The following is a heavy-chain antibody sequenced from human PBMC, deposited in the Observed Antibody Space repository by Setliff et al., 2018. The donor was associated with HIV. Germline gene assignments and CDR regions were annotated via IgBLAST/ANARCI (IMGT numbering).Heavy chain of an antibody. CDR1: GYSFTNYY. CDR2: IHAGNGYT. CDR3: ARIWGIPPLYYFDY. Sequence: ASVKVSCKASGYSFTNYYIHWVRQAPGQRLEWMGWIHAGNGYTKYSQKFQGRVTFTRDTSASAAYMDLSSLRSEDTAVYYCARIWGIPPLYYFDYWGQGTLVTVSS. J-gene: IGHJ4*02. V-gene: IGHV1-3*01. D-gene: IGHD3-16*01.